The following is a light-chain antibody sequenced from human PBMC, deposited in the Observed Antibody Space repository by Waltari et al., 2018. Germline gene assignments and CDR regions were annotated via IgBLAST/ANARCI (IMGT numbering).Light chain of an antibody. J-gene: IGLJ1*01. CDR1: SNAVGNYTL. CDR2: EVT. V-gene: IGLV2-23*02. Sequence: QSALTQPASVSGSPGASITIPCTGTSNAVGNYTLVSWYQQHPDKAPKLIIFEVTKRPSRVSNRFSGSKSGNTASLTISGLQAEDEADYYCCSYAGTTSIYVFGSGTKVTVL. CDR3: CSYAGTTSIYV.